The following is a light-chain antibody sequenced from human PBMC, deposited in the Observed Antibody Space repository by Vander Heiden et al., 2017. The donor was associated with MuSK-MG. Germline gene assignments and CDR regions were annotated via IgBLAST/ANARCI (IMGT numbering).Light chain of an antibody. V-gene: IGLV1-44*01. CDR1: SSNSGSNT. J-gene: IGLJ2*01. CDR3: AAWDDSLNALV. CDR2: SNN. Sequence: QSVLTQPPSASGTPGQRVTISCSGSSSNSGSNTVNWYQQLPGTAPKLLIYSNNQRPSGVPDRFSGSKSGTSASLAISGLQSEDEADYYCAAWDDSLNALVFGGGTKLTVL.